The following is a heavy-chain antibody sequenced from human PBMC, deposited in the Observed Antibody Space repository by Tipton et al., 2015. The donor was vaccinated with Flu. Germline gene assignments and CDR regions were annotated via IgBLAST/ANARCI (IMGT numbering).Heavy chain of an antibody. CDR3: ARHTGDSVRGVIDY. D-gene: IGHD3-10*02. Sequence: TLSLTCTVSGGSISYYYWSWIRQPPGKGLEWVGYIYYSGSTNYNPSLKSRVTISVDTSKNQFSLKLTSVTAADTAVYYCARHTGDSVRGVIDYWGQGTLVTVPS. CDR2: IYYSGST. V-gene: IGHV4-59*01. CDR1: GGSISYYY. J-gene: IGHJ4*02.